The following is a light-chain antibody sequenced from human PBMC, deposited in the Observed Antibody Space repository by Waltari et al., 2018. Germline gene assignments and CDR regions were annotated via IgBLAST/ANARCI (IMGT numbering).Light chain of an antibody. CDR3: CSYAGSTTFYV. Sequence: QSALTQPASVSGSPGQSITIPCTGTSSDVGSYNFVSWYQQHPGKAPKLMIYEGSKRPSGVSNRFSGSKSGNTVSLTISGLQAEDEADYYCCSYAGSTTFYVFGTETKVTVL. CDR1: SSDVGSYNF. J-gene: IGLJ1*01. CDR2: EGS. V-gene: IGLV2-23*01.